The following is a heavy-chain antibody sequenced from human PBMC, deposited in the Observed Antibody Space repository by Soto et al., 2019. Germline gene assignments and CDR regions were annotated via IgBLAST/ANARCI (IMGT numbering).Heavy chain of an antibody. CDR3: ARDDSFAFDI. D-gene: IGHD2-21*01. CDR1: GFTFTSYS. Sequence: EVQLVESGGGLVQPGGSLRLSCAASGFTFTSYSMNWVRQAPGKGLEWVSYIRGTTHYADSVKGRFTISRDNARSSLYLQMYSLIADDTAVYYCARDDSFAFDIWGQGTMVTVSS. V-gene: IGHV3-48*01. CDR2: IRGTT. J-gene: IGHJ3*02.